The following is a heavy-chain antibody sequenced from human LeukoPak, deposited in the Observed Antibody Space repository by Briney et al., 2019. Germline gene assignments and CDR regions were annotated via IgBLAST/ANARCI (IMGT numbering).Heavy chain of an antibody. V-gene: IGHV1-18*01. CDR3: ARKNNNYDFWSGCEDY. CDR2: ISAYKGHT. CDR1: GYTFTSYA. Sequence: GASVKVSCKASGYTFTSYAMNWVRQAPGQGLEWMGWISAYKGHTNYAQKFQGRVTMTTDTSTNTAYMELRSLRSDDTAVYYCARKNNNYDFWSGCEDYWGQGTLVTVSS. J-gene: IGHJ4*02. D-gene: IGHD3-3*01.